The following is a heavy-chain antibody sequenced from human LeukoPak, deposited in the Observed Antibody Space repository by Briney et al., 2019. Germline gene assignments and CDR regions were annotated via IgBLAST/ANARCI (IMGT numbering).Heavy chain of an antibody. J-gene: IGHJ4*02. Sequence: PGGSPRLSCAASGFTFSSYAMSWVRQAPGKGLEWVSAISGSGGSTYYADSVKGRFTISRDNSKNTLYLQMNSLRAEDTAVYYCAKTLRYFDWPPEGDYWGQGTLVTVSS. CDR2: ISGSGGST. D-gene: IGHD3-9*01. CDR1: GFTFSSYA. V-gene: IGHV3-23*01. CDR3: AKTLRYFDWPPEGDY.